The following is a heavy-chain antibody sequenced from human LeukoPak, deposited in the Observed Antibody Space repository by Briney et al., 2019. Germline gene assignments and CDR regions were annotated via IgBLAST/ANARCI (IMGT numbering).Heavy chain of an antibody. CDR3: AKAGLDSSGPWYGMDV. J-gene: IGHJ6*02. D-gene: IGHD6-19*01. CDR1: GFTFSSYA. CDR2: ISGSGGST. Sequence: GGSLRLSCAASGFTFSSYAMSWVRQAPGKGLEWVSAISGSGGSTYYADSVKGQFTISRDNSKNTLYLQMNSLRAEDTAVYYCAKAGLDSSGPWYGMDVWGRGTTVTVSS. V-gene: IGHV3-23*01.